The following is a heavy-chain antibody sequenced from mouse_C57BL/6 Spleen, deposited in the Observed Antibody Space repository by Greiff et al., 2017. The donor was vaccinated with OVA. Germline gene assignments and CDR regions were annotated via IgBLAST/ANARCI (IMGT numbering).Heavy chain of an antibody. J-gene: IGHJ3*01. CDR3: TMGGAY. Sequence: QVQLKESGAELVRPGASVTLSCKASGYTFTDYEMHWVKQTPVHGLEWIGAIDPETGGTAYNQKFKGKAILTADKSSSTAYMELRSLTSEDSAVYYCTMGGAYWGQGTLVTVSA. CDR2: IDPETGGT. CDR1: GYTFTDYE. V-gene: IGHV1-15*01.